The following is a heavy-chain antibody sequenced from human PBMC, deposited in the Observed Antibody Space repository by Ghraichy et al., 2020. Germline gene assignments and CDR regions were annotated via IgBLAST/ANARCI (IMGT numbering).Heavy chain of an antibody. V-gene: IGHV3-74*01. CDR1: GFTFSSYW. J-gene: IGHJ4*02. Sequence: GGSLRLSCAASGFTFSSYWMHWVRQAPGKGLVWVSRLNSDGSSTNYADSVKGRFTISRDNAKNTLYLQMNSLRAEDTAVYYCARGSVSWRNAKDYWGQGTLVTVSS. CDR3: ARGSVSWRNAKDY. D-gene: IGHD1-1*01. CDR2: LNSDGSST.